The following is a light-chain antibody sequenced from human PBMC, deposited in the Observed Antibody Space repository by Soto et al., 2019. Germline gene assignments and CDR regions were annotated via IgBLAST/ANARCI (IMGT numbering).Light chain of an antibody. CDR2: DVN. CDR1: SSDVGAYNY. Sequence: QIVLTQRASVFGSPGHSITISCTGTSSDVGAYNYVSWYQQHPGKAPKLMIYDVNIRPSGVSNRFSGSKSGNTASLTISGLQAEDEADYYCTSWTTSTTMKFGGGTKVTVL. V-gene: IGLV2-14*01. CDR3: TSWTTSTTMK. J-gene: IGLJ2*01.